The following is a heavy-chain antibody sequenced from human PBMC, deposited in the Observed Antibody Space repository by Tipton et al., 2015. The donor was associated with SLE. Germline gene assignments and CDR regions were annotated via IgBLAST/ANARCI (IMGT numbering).Heavy chain of an antibody. D-gene: IGHD3-16*02. CDR3: ARGDTLIQGVIVY. CDR2: ITSTSSSI. Sequence: SLRLSCAASGFTFSTYRMNWVRQAPGKGLEWVSSITSTSSSIYYADSVKGRFTISRDNAKSSLFLQMNSLRAEDTAVYYCARGDTLIQGVIVYWGQGTLVTVPS. V-gene: IGHV3-21*01. CDR1: GFTFSTYR. J-gene: IGHJ4*02.